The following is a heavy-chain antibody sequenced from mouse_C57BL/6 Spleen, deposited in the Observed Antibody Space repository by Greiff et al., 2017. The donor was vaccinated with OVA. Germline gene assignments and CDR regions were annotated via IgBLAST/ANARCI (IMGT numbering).Heavy chain of an antibody. D-gene: IGHD2-5*01. V-gene: IGHV1-26*01. CDR2: INPNNGGT. Sequence: EVQRVESGPELVKPGASVKISCKASGYTFTDYYMNWVKQSHGKSLEWIGDINPNNGGTSYNQKFKGKATLTVDKSSSTAYMELRSLTSEDSAVYYCASNSNSLFSYAMDYWGQGTSVTVSS. CDR1: GYTFTDYY. CDR3: ASNSNSLFSYAMDY. J-gene: IGHJ4*01.